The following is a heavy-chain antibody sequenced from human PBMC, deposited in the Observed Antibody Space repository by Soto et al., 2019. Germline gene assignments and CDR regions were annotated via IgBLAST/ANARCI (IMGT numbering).Heavy chain of an antibody. CDR1: VGSCSGYY. CDR2: INHSGST. D-gene: IGHD3-3*01. V-gene: IGHV4-34*01. CDR3: ARGRTKRSDFFGVVINYYYYGMDV. J-gene: IGHJ6*02. Sequence: ETLSLTCAVYVGSCSGYYWSWMRQPPGKGLEWIGEINHSGSTNYNPSLKSRVTISVDTSKNQFSLKLSSVTAADTAVYYCARGRTKRSDFFGVVINYYYYGMDVWGQGATVTVSS.